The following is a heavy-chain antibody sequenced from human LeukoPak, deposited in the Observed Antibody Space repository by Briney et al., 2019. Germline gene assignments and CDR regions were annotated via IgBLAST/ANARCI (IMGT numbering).Heavy chain of an antibody. D-gene: IGHD2-21*02. CDR1: GYTLTGYY. Sequence: GASVKVSCKASGYTLTGYYMHWVRQAPGQGLEWMGWINTNTGNPTYAQGFTGRFVFSLDTSVSTAYLQISSLKAEDTAVYYCARCSLAYCGGDLDYWGQGTLVTVSS. V-gene: IGHV7-4-1*02. CDR2: INTNTGNP. CDR3: ARCSLAYCGGDLDY. J-gene: IGHJ4*02.